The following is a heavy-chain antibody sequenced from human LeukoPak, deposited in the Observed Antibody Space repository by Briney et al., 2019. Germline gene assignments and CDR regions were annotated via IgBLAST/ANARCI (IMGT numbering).Heavy chain of an antibody. Sequence: ASVKVSCKASGYIFSTFGINWVRQAPGQGLEWMGWINPNSGGTNYAQKFQGRVTMTRDTSISTAYMELSRLRSDDTAVYYCARGYPELELRTSCIYDWFDPWGQGTLVTVSS. D-gene: IGHD1-7*01. CDR2: INPNSGGT. CDR3: ARGYPELELRTSCIYDWFDP. V-gene: IGHV1-2*02. J-gene: IGHJ5*02. CDR1: GYIFSTFG.